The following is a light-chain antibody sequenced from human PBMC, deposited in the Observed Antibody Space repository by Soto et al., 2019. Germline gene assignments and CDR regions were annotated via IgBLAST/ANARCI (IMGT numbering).Light chain of an antibody. J-gene: IGKJ2*01. CDR3: QQYTYWPYT. V-gene: IGKV3-15*01. CDR1: QSVGNN. Sequence: EIVMTQSPATLSVSPGERASLSCRASQSVGNNLAWYQQTAGQAPRLLIYGASTRATGIPARFSGSGSGTEFTLTISRLQSEDSAFYSCQQYTYWPYTFGQGTKLEIK. CDR2: GAS.